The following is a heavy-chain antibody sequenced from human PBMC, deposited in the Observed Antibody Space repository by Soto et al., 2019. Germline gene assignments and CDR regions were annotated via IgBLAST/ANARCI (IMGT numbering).Heavy chain of an antibody. V-gene: IGHV3-23*01. CDR1: GFTFSSYP. CDR3: ANKPPIVGGFDS. Sequence: EVQLLESGGGLVQPGGSLRLSCAASGFTFSSYPMIWVRQAPGRGLEWVSSISETGGSTYFADSVKGRFTISRDNSKNMLYLHMSSLRVEDTAVYYCANKPPIVGGFDSWGQGTLVTVSS. J-gene: IGHJ4*02. CDR2: ISETGGST. D-gene: IGHD1-26*01.